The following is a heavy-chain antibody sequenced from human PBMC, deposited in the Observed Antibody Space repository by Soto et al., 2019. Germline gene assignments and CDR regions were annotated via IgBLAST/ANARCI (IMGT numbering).Heavy chain of an antibody. CDR1: GGSISSYH. D-gene: IGHD1-7*01. J-gene: IGHJ4*02. CDR2: IYTSGNT. Sequence: QVQLQESGPGLVKPLETLSLTCTVSGGSISSYHWSWIRQSAGKGLEWIGRIYTSGNTHYNPSLKSRVTVSIDTSTNQFFLTLNSVTAADSAVYYCARESGDNWDYEAYWGQGTPVTVSS. V-gene: IGHV4-4*07. CDR3: ARESGDNWDYEAY.